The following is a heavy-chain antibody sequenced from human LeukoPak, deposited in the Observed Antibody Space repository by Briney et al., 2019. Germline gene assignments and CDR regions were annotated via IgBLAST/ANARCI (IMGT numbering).Heavy chain of an antibody. V-gene: IGHV1-18*01. Sequence: GASVKVSCKASGYTFTSYGISWVRQAPGQGLEWMGWISAYNGNTNYAQKLQGRVTMTTDTSTSTAYMELRSLRSDDTAVYYCAGGPLAVAGLDYYYYYYMDVWGKGTTVTVSS. CDR2: ISAYNGNT. D-gene: IGHD6-19*01. CDR3: AGGPLAVAGLDYYYYYYMDV. CDR1: GYTFTSYG. J-gene: IGHJ6*03.